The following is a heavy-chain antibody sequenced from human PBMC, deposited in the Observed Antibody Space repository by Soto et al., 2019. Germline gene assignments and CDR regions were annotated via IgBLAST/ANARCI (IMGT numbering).Heavy chain of an antibody. V-gene: IGHV3-48*01. CDR1: GLNFSSYS. J-gene: IGHJ6*02. CDR2: ISSSSSTI. Sequence: GGSLRLYCATSGLNFSSYSINWVRQAQRKGLEWVSYISSSSSTIYYADSVKGRFTISRDNSKNTLYLQMNSLRAEDTAVYYCASTTVVTPNYYYYGMDVWGQGT. CDR3: ASTTVVTPNYYYYGMDV. D-gene: IGHD4-17*01.